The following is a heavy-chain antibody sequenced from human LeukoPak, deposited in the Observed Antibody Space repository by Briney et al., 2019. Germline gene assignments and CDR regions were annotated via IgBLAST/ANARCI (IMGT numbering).Heavy chain of an antibody. V-gene: IGHV1-2*02. CDR2: INPNIGGR. CDR3: ASQDLSGWYVY. CDR1: GYTFTGYY. Sequence: ASVKVSCKASGYTFTGYYMYWVRQAPGQGLEWMGWINPNIGGRNYAQQFQGRVTMTRDTSISTAYMELSSLRFDDTAVYYCASQDLSGWYVYWGQGTLVTVSS. J-gene: IGHJ4*02. D-gene: IGHD6-19*01.